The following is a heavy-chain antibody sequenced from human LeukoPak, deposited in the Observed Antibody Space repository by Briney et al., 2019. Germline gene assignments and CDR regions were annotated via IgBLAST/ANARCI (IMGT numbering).Heavy chain of an antibody. CDR1: GASISSSNYY. D-gene: IGHD3-10*01. V-gene: IGHV4-39*07. Sequence: SETLSLTCAVSGASISSSNYYWGWVRQSPGKGLEWIGNIYSSGNTYYNASLKSRVTMYIDTSKNQFSLKLSSVTAADTAVYYCARSHGSGSYYNLNDYWGQGTLVTVSS. J-gene: IGHJ4*02. CDR2: IYSSGNT. CDR3: ARSHGSGSYYNLNDY.